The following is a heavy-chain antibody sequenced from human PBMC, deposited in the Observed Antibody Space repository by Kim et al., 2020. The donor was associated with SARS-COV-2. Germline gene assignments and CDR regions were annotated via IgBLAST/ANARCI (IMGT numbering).Heavy chain of an antibody. D-gene: IGHD3-22*01. CDR3: AKDLLQSRYYYDTSGELDV. CDR1: GFTFGEYA. V-gene: IGHV3-9*01. Sequence: GGSLRLSCAASGFTFGEYAMHWVRQAPGKGLEWVSTISWNGNRIDYAESVKGRFTISRDDARNYLYLQMNSLRVEDTALYYCAKDLLQSRYYYDTSGELDVWGQGTMVTVSS. J-gene: IGHJ6*02. CDR2: ISWNGNRI.